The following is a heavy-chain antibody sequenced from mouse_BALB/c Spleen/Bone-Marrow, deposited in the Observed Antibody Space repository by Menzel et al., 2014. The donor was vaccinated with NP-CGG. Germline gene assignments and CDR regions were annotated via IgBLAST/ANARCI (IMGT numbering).Heavy chain of an antibody. V-gene: IGHV3-6*01. CDR1: GYSITSGYY. CDR2: ITYDGSN. CDR3: ARDRGFDY. J-gene: IGHJ2*01. Sequence: EVQLQESGPGLVKPSQSLSLTCSVTGYSITSGYYWSWLRQFPGNKLEWMGYITYDGSNNYNPSLKNRISITRDTSKNQFFLKLNSVTTEDAATYYCARDRGFDYWGQGTTRTVSS.